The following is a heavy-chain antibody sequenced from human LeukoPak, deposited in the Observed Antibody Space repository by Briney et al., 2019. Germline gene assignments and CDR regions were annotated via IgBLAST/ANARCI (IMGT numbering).Heavy chain of an antibody. D-gene: IGHD3-22*01. Sequence: GGSLRLSCAASGFTFSTYAMSWVRQAPGKGLEWVSGISGSGGRTYYADSVKGRFTISRDNSKNTLYLQLNSLRAEDTAVYYCANDWGAYYYDSSGYYSDYWGQGTLVTVSS. CDR3: ANDWGAYYYDSSGYYSDY. CDR1: GFTFSTYA. V-gene: IGHV3-23*01. J-gene: IGHJ4*02. CDR2: ISGSGGRT.